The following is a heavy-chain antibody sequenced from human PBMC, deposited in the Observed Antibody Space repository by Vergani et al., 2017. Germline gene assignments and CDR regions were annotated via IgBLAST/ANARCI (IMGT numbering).Heavy chain of an antibody. Sequence: QVRLQESGPGLVKPSETLSLTCSVSGGSFSGYYWSWIRQPPGKGLEWIGEINHSGSTNYNPSLKSRVTISVDTSKNQFSLKLSSVTAADTAVYYCARAGAPGKRLWFGGRWVDYWGQGTLVTVSS. V-gene: IGHV4-34*01. CDR3: ARAGAPGKRLWFGGRWVDY. CDR2: INHSGST. CDR1: GGSFSGYY. D-gene: IGHD3-10*01. J-gene: IGHJ4*02.